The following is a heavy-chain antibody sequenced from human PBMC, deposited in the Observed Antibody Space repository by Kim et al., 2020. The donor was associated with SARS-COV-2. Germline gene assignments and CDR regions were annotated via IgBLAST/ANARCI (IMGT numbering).Heavy chain of an antibody. CDR3: ARHGSGSENGDY. J-gene: IGHJ4*02. V-gene: IGHV5-51*01. CDR1: GYNFNTYW. D-gene: IGHD1-26*01. Sequence: GESLKISCKGSGYNFNTYWIGWVRQTPGKGLEWVGIIYAGDSDSRYSPSFQGQVTISVDKSINTAYLQWSSLKASDTAMYYCARHGSGSENGDYWGQGTLVTVSS. CDR2: IYAGDSDS.